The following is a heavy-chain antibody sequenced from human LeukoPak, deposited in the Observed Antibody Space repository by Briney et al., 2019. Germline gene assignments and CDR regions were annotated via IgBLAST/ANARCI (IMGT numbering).Heavy chain of an antibody. CDR2: ISVYSDDT. V-gene: IGHV1-18*01. CDR1: GYTFTNYA. D-gene: IGHD3-22*01. CDR3: AREADSSGYFFRPDY. J-gene: IGHJ4*02. Sequence: ASVMVSCKASGYTFTNYAISWVRQAPGQGLEWMGWISVYSDDTKSAQNLQGRITMTKDTSTSTAYMELRSLRSDDTAVYYCAREADSSGYFFRPDYWGQGTLVTVSS.